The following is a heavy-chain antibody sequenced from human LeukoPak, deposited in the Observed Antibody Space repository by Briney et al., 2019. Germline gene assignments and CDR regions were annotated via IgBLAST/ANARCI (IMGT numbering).Heavy chain of an antibody. CDR1: GGTFSSYA. D-gene: IGHD5-24*01. CDR2: IIPIFGTA. J-gene: IGHJ4*02. CDR3: AREVEMATNYFDY. V-gene: IGHV1-69*01. Sequence: SVKVSCKASGGTFSSYAISRVRQAPGQGLEWMGGIIPIFGTANYAQKFQGRVTITADESTSTAYMELSSLRSEDTAVYYCAREVEMATNYFDYWGQGTLVTVSS.